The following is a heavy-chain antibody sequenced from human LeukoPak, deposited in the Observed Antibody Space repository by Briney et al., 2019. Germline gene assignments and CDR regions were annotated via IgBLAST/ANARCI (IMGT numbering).Heavy chain of an antibody. CDR3: AGVVYPSGGYYFDY. J-gene: IGHJ4*02. CDR2: IYSGGST. Sequence: GGSLRLSCAASGFTVSSNYMSWVRQAPGRGLEWVSVIYSGGSTSYAGSVKGRFTISRDNSKSTLYLQMNSLRAEDTAVYYCAGVVYPSGGYYFDYWGQGTLVTVSS. CDR1: GFTVSSNY. D-gene: IGHD6-19*01. V-gene: IGHV3-66*01.